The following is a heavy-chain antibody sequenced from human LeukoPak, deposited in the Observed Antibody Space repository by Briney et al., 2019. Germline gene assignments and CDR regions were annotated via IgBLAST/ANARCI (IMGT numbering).Heavy chain of an antibody. Sequence: ASVKVSCKASGYTFTSYYMHWVRQAPGQGLEWMGLINPSGGSTSYAQKFQGRVTMTRDTSTSTVYMELSSLRSEDTAVYYCARSPGGSGWYVSWLRPTNWFDPWGQGTLVTVSS. CDR1: GYTFTSYY. CDR3: ARSPGGSGWYVSWLRPTNWFDP. V-gene: IGHV1-46*01. D-gene: IGHD6-19*01. CDR2: INPSGGST. J-gene: IGHJ5*02.